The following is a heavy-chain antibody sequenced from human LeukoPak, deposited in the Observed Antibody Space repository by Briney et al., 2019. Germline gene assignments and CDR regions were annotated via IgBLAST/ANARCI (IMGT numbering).Heavy chain of an antibody. V-gene: IGHV3-53*01. CDR3: GLGYYDILTGYSYYFDY. CDR1: GFTVSSNY. Sequence: GGSLRLSCAASGFTVSSNYMSWVRQAPGKGLEWVSVIYSGGSTYYADSVKGRFTISGDNSKNTLYLQMNSLRAEDTAVYYCGLGYYDILTGYSYYFDYWGQGTLVTVSS. J-gene: IGHJ4*02. D-gene: IGHD3-9*01. CDR2: IYSGGST.